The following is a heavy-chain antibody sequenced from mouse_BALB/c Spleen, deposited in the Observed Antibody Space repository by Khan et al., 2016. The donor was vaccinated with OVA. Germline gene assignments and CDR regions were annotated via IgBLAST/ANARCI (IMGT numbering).Heavy chain of an antibody. J-gene: IGHJ4*01. CDR3: ARHQVPLSMDA. D-gene: IGHD3-2*02. Sequence: VQLVESGPDLVAPSQSLSITCTVSGFSLTSYAIHWVRQPPGKGLEWLVVIWSDGSTTYNSALKSRLSTSKDNSKSQAFLKINSLQTDDTAIYYCARHQVPLSMDAWGQGTSVTVSS. CDR2: IWSDGST. V-gene: IGHV2-6-2*01. CDR1: GFSLTSYA.